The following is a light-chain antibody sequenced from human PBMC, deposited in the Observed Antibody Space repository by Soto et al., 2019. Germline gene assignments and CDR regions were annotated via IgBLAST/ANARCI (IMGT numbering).Light chain of an antibody. J-gene: IGLJ2*01. Sequence: QSVLTQPPSASGSPGQSVTISCTGTSSDVGNYNYVSWYQQYPGKAPKLMIYEVNKRPSGVPDRFSGSKSGNTASLTVSGLQGEDEADYYCNAYAAGKNVVVVGGTKVTVL. CDR3: NAYAAGKNVV. CDR1: SSDVGNYNY. V-gene: IGLV2-8*01. CDR2: EVN.